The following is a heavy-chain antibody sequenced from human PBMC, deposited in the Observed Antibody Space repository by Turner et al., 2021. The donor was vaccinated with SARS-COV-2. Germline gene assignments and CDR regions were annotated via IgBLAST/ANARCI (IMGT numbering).Heavy chain of an antibody. D-gene: IGHD2-21*01. CDR2: IRYDGSEK. J-gene: IGHJ4*02. CDR1: TFIFSHYG. V-gene: IGHV3-33*01. Sequence: QVQLVESGGDVIQPGRPLRLSCAGSTFIFSHYGMHWVRQAPGRGLEWVAHIRYDGSEKYYAESVKDRFTISRDNSKNTLYLQVNSLRAEDSAVYYCARDILVAGTKHFDTWGQGTLVTVSS. CDR3: ARDILVAGTKHFDT.